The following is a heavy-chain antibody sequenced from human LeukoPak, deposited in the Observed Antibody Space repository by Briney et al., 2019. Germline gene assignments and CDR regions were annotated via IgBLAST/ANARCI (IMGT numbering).Heavy chain of an antibody. Sequence: KTSETLSLTCTVSGGSISSGSYYWSWIRQPAGKGLEWIGRIYTSGSTNYSPSLASRVTISRDTSKNQISLNLSSVTAADTAVYYCARIDYSALSHAFDIWGQGTTVTVSS. CDR1: GGSISSGSYY. J-gene: IGHJ3*02. V-gene: IGHV4-61*02. CDR2: IYTSGST. D-gene: IGHD4/OR15-4a*01. CDR3: ARIDYSALSHAFDI.